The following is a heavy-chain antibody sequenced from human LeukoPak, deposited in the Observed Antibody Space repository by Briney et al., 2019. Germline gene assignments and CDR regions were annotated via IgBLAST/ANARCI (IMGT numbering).Heavy chain of an antibody. CDR2: IPYDGSNK. CDR3: ARAVGIAAAGTLDY. D-gene: IGHD6-13*01. CDR1: GFTFSSYA. Sequence: GGSLRLSCAASGFTFSSYAMHWVRQAPGKGLEWVAVIPYDGSNKYYADSVKGRFTISRDNSKNTLYLQMNSLRAEDTAVYYCARAVGIAAAGTLDYWGQGTLVTVSS. V-gene: IGHV3-30-3*01. J-gene: IGHJ4*02.